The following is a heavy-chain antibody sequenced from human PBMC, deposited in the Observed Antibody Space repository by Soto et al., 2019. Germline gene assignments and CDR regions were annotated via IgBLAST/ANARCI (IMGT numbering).Heavy chain of an antibody. CDR2: ISGSGGST. Sequence: PGGSLRLSCAASGFTFSNYGMSWVRQAPGKGLEWVSVISGSGGSTHYADSVKGRFTLSRDNSKNTVYLQMNSLGAEDTAVYYCAKDSPVGVPLLRDLHDWGKGPLVPVSS. CDR1: GFTFSNYG. J-gene: IGHJ1*01. V-gene: IGHV3-23*01. D-gene: IGHD2-15*01. CDR3: AKDSPVGVPLLRDLHD.